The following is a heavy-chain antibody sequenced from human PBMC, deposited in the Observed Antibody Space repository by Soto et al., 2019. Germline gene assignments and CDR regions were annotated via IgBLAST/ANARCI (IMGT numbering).Heavy chain of an antibody. J-gene: IGHJ5*02. CDR1: GDYIHVGGYY. D-gene: IGHD2-2*01. CDR3: GRDLTSNANCIDP. CDR2: IYYTGKT. Sequence: SETLSLTCSVSGDYIHVGGYYWTWIRQRPGKGLEWMGYIYYTGKTYYNPSLESRLTMSVDRSKNQFSLRLTSVTAADTAVYFCGRDLTSNANCIDPWGQGTLVTVSA. V-gene: IGHV4-30-4*01.